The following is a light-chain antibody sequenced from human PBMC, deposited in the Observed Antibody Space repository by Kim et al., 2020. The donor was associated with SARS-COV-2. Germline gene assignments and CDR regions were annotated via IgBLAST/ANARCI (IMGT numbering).Light chain of an antibody. V-gene: IGLV1-47*01. J-gene: IGLJ2*01. Sequence: ELTQPPSASGTPGQRVTISCSGDTSNIGRNFVYWFRQFPGAAPTLLIYRTDQRPSGVPDRFSASKSDTSASLAIAELRSEDEAQYFCASWDENLGCLFGGGTSLTVL. CDR3: ASWDENLGCL. CDR2: RTD. CDR1: TSNIGRNF.